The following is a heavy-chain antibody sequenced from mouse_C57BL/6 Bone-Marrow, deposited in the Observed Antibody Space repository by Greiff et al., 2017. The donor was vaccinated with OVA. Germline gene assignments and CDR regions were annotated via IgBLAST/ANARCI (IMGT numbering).Heavy chain of an antibody. Sequence: VQLVESGGGLVKPGGSLQLSCAASGFTFSSYAMSWVRQTPEKRLEWVATISDGGSYTYYPDNVKGRFTISRDNAKNNLYLQMSHLKSEDTAMYYCARDNHYGSPLAYWGQGTTLTVSS. CDR2: ISDGGSYT. CDR1: GFTFSSYA. CDR3: ARDNHYGSPLAY. V-gene: IGHV5-4*01. J-gene: IGHJ2*01. D-gene: IGHD1-1*01.